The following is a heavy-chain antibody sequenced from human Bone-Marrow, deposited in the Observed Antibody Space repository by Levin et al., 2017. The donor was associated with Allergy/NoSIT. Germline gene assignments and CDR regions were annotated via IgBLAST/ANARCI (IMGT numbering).Heavy chain of an antibody. D-gene: IGHD2-2*01. CDR2: IGTAADS. Sequence: GGSLRLSCAASGFIFSSYDMHWVRQATGRGLEWVSAIGTAADSYYSGSVKGRFTVSRDNAKNSFYLQMNSLRAGDTAVYYCARVALPRYCTSTSCSDSGYYFDYWGQGTLVTVSS. CDR1: GFIFSSYD. V-gene: IGHV3-13*04. CDR3: ARVALPRYCTSTSCSDSGYYFDY. J-gene: IGHJ4*02.